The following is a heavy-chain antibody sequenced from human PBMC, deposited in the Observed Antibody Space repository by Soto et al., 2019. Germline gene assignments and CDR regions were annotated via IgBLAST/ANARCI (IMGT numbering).Heavy chain of an antibody. D-gene: IGHD3-16*02. Sequence: EVQLLESGGGLVQPGGSLRLSCAASGFTFSSYAMTWVRQAPGRGLEWVSGISSGGGSTYYADSVKGRFTISRDKSKTTLYLQMDSLRAEDTXIXYCXKXXQGYIWGSYRNWYFDLWGRGTLVAVSS. J-gene: IGHJ2*01. CDR3: XKXXQGYIWGSYRNWYFDL. CDR2: ISSGGGST. CDR1: GFTFSSYA. V-gene: IGHV3-23*01.